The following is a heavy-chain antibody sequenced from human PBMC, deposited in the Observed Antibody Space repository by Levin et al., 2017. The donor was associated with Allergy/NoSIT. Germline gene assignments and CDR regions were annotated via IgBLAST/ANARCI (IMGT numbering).Heavy chain of an antibody. CDR2: INHSGRT. CDR3: ARGEPAAAVDY. Sequence: SQTLSLTCAVYGGSFSDYYWCWIRHPPGKGLEWIGEINHSGRTNYNPSLGSRLSISIDTSKNQFSLRLTSVTAADTAVYYCARGEPAAAVDYWGRGTLVTVSS. CDR1: GGSFSDYY. D-gene: IGHD6-13*01. J-gene: IGHJ4*02. V-gene: IGHV4-34*01.